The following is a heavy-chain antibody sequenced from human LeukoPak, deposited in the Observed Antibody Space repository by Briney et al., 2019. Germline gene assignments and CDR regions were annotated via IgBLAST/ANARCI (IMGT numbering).Heavy chain of an antibody. CDR1: GYIFTDYY. Sequence: ASVKVSCKASGYIFTDYYVHWVRQAPGQELGWMGRINPNSGGTNYAQKFQGRVTMTRDTSISTAYMELSRLRSDDTAVYYCARGAYSSDLDYWGQGTLVTVSS. D-gene: IGHD6-19*01. J-gene: IGHJ4*02. CDR2: INPNSGGT. V-gene: IGHV1/OR15-1*04. CDR3: ARGAYSSDLDY.